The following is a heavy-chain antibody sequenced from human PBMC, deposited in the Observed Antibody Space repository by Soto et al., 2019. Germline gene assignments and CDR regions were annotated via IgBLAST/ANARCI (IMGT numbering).Heavy chain of an antibody. V-gene: IGHV1-18*01. Sequence: ASVKVSCKASGYTFTSYGISWVRQAPGQGLEWMGWISAYNGNTNYAQKLQGRVTMTTDTSTSTAYMELRSLRSDDTAVYYCARHVVVVAATEYFQHWGQGTLVTVSS. D-gene: IGHD2-15*01. CDR2: ISAYNGNT. CDR3: ARHVVVVAATEYFQH. CDR1: GYTFTSYG. J-gene: IGHJ1*01.